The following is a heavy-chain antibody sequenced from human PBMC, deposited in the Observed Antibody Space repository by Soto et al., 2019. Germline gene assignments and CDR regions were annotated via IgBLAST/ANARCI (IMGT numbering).Heavy chain of an antibody. D-gene: IGHD4-17*01. CDR2: IYYSGST. V-gene: IGHV4-39*01. J-gene: IGHJ5*02. Sequence: QLQLQESGPGLVKPSETLSLTCTVSGGSISSSSYYWGWIRQPPGKGLEWIGSIYYSGSTYYNPSLKSRVTIPVDTSQNPFSLQPSSVTAADTAVYYCAPDYGDYVGTWFDPWRQGTLVTVSS. CDR3: APDYGDYVGTWFDP. CDR1: GGSISSSSYY.